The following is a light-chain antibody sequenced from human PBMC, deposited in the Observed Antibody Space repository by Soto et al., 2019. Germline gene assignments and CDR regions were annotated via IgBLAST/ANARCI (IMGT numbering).Light chain of an antibody. CDR2: KAS. CDR3: QQYNSYSPT. Sequence: DIQMTQSPSTLSASVGDRVTITCRASQSISSWLAWYQQKPGKAPKLLIYKASSLESGVPSMFSGSGSGTEFTLTTSILQPDDFATYYCQQYNSYSPTFGQGTKVDIK. J-gene: IGKJ1*01. V-gene: IGKV1-5*03. CDR1: QSISSW.